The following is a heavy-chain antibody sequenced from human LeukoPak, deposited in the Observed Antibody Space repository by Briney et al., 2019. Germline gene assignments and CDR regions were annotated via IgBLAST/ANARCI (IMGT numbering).Heavy chain of an antibody. D-gene: IGHD5-24*01. CDR2: IIPIFGTA. J-gene: IGHJ4*02. CDR3: ARDEGGYNRPFDY. CDR1: GGTFSSYA. Sequence: GASVKVSCKASGGTFSSYAISWVRQAPGQGLEWMGGIIPIFGTANYAQKFHGRVTITADESTSTAYMELSSLRSEDTAVYYCARDEGGYNRPFDYWGQGTLVTVSS. V-gene: IGHV1-69*13.